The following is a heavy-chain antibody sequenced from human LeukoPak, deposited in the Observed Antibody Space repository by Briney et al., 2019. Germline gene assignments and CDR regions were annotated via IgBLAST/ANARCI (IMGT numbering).Heavy chain of an antibody. Sequence: GESLKISCKGSGYSFTHYWIGWVHQMPGKGLELMGIIYPGDSDTKHSPSFQGQVTISADKSISTAYLQWSSLQASDTAIYYCTRHSDRGFDYWGLGTLVTVTS. CDR1: GYSFTHYW. CDR3: TRHSDRGFDY. J-gene: IGHJ4*02. V-gene: IGHV5-51*07. CDR2: IYPGDSDT.